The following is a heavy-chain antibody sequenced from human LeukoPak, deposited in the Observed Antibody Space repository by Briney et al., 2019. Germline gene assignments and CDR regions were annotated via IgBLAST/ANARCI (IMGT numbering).Heavy chain of an antibody. V-gene: IGHV3-48*01. CDR3: ARQVVTGDRSFDY. CDR2: ISSSSSTI. J-gene: IGHJ4*02. Sequence: GGSLRLSCAASGFTFSSYAMHWVRQAPGKGLEWVSYISSSSSTIYYADSVKGRFTISRDNAKNSLYLQMNSLRAEDTAVYYCARQVVTGDRSFDYWGQGTLVTVSS. D-gene: IGHD7-27*01. CDR1: GFTFSSYA.